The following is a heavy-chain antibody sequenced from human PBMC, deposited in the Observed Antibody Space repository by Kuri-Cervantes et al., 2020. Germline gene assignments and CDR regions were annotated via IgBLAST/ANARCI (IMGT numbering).Heavy chain of an antibody. CDR1: GYTFTGYY. Sequence: ASVKVSCKASGYTFTGYYMHWVRQAPGQGLEWTGWINPNSGGTNYAQKFQGRVTMTRDTSISTAYMELSRLRSDDTAVYYCARGHLVGAPIVVDAFDIWGQGTMVTVSS. CDR2: INPNSGGT. CDR3: ARGHLVGAPIVVDAFDI. D-gene: IGHD1-26*01. J-gene: IGHJ3*02. V-gene: IGHV1-2*02.